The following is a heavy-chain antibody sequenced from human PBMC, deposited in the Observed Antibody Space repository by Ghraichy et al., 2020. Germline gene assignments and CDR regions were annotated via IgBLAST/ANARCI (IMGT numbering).Heavy chain of an antibody. J-gene: IGHJ3*02. D-gene: IGHD6-13*01. CDR1: GFTVSSNY. Sequence: GGSLRLSCAASGFTVSSNYMSWVRQAPGKGLEWVSVIYSGGSTYYADSVKGRFTISRDNSKNTLYLQMNSLRAEDTAVYYCARGSSWYNWHDAFDIWGQGTMVTVSS. V-gene: IGHV3-66*01. CDR3: ARGSSWYNWHDAFDI. CDR2: IYSGGST.